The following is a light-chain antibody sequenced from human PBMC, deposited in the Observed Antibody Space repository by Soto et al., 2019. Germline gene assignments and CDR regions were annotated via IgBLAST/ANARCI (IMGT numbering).Light chain of an antibody. CDR2: GAS. J-gene: IGKJ1*01. V-gene: IGKV3-20*01. CDR3: QQLNDYPVT. CDR1: PSVSSSY. Sequence: EIVLTQSPGTLSLSPGERATLSCRASPSVSSSYLAWYQQKPGQAPRLPIYGASSRATGIPDRFSGSGSGTDFTLSISSLQPEDFATYYCQQLNDYPVTFGQGTKVE.